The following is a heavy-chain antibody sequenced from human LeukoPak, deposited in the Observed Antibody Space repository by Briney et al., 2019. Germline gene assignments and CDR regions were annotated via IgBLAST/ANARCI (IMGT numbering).Heavy chain of an antibody. CDR3: ARAPDPYSSGYRYNWFDP. V-gene: IGHV4-31*03. D-gene: IGHD3-22*01. CDR1: GGSISSGGYF. Sequence: SQTLSLTCTVSGGSISSGGYFWSWIRQHPGKGLEWIGYIYYSGSTYYNPSLKSRVTISVDTSKNQFSLKLSSVTAADTAVYYCARAPDPYSSGYRYNWFDPWGQGTLVTVSS. J-gene: IGHJ5*02. CDR2: IYYSGST.